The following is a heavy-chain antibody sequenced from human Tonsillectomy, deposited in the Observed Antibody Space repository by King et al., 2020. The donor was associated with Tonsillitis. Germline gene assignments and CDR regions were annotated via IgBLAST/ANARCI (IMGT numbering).Heavy chain of an antibody. V-gene: IGHV3-11*01. D-gene: IGHD6-25*01. CDR3: SRDLRVAASECDY. CDR1: GFTFSDYY. J-gene: IGHJ4*02. CDR2: ISSSGSTI. Sequence: VQLVESGGGLVKPGGSLRLSCAASGFTFSDYYMSWIRQAPGKGLEWVSYISSSGSTIYYADSMKGRFTISRDNAKNSLYLQMNSLRAEDTAVYYCSRDLRVAASECDYWGQGTLVTVSS.